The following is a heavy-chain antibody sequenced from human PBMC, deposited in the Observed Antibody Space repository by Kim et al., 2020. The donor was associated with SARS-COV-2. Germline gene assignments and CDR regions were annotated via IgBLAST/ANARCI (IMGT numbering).Heavy chain of an antibody. CDR1: GGSFSGYY. Sequence: SETLSLTCAVYGGSFSGYYWSWIRQPPGKGLEWIGEINHSGSTNYNPSLKSRVTISVDTSKNQFSLKLSSVTAADTAVYYCARQVRGSTIFGVVIARFDPWGQGTLVTVSS. CDR2: INHSGST. D-gene: IGHD3-3*01. J-gene: IGHJ5*02. V-gene: IGHV4-34*01. CDR3: ARQVRGSTIFGVVIARFDP.